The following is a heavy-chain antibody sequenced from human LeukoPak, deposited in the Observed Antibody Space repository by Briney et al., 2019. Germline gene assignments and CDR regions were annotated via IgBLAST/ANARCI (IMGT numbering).Heavy chain of an antibody. Sequence: SETLSLTCTVSGGSISSSSYYWGWIRQPPGKGLEWIGSIYYSGSTYYNPSLKSRVTISVVTSKNQFSLKLSSVTAADTAVYYCARDQYSSGWYSYFDYWGQGTLVTVSS. V-gene: IGHV4-39*07. CDR3: ARDQYSSGWYSYFDY. D-gene: IGHD6-19*01. J-gene: IGHJ4*02. CDR2: IYYSGST. CDR1: GGSISSSSYY.